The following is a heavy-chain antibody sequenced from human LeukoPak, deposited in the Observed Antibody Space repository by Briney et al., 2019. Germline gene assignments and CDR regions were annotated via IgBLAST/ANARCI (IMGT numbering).Heavy chain of an antibody. CDR1: GFTFSSYW. V-gene: IGHV3-74*01. D-gene: IGHD2/OR15-2a*01. CDR2: ITSDGRST. CDR3: SYGAPTTSDY. Sequence: GGSLRLSCAASGFTFSSYWMHWVRQAPGKGLVWVSRITSDGRSTSYADSVKGRFTMSRDNAKNTLYPQMNRLRVEDTAVYYCSYGAPTTSDYWGQGTLVTVSS. J-gene: IGHJ4*02.